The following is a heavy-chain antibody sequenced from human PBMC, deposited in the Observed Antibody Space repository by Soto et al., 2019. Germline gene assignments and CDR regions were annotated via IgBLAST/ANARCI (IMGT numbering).Heavy chain of an antibody. J-gene: IGHJ6*02. CDR1: GGPFSSYA. V-gene: IGHV1-69*13. CDR3: ASLGTSPQRDRMAV. Sequence: SVKVSCKGSGGPFSSYAISCVRQPTGQGLELVGGIIPIFGTAKYAQKFQCRVTITSDESTSTAYMELSSLRSEKTALYYCASLGTSPQRDRMAVLGQGTNVTASS. D-gene: IGHD2-2*01. CDR2: IIPIFGTA.